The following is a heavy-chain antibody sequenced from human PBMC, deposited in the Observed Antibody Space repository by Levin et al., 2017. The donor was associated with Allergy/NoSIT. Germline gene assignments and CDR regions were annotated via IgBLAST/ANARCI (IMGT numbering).Heavy chain of an antibody. CDR3: AGGFPSCIAARPPYWYFDL. CDR1: GGSVRSAGYY. J-gene: IGHJ2*01. Sequence: SQTLSLTCTVSGGSVRSAGYYWSWIRQPPGKGLEWIGYIYYSGTTGYNPSLKSRVTVSVDTSKNQFSLNLSSVTAADTAIYYCAGGFPSCIAARPPYWYFDLWGRGTLISVSS. V-gene: IGHV4-61*08. CDR2: IYYSGTT. D-gene: IGHD6-6*01.